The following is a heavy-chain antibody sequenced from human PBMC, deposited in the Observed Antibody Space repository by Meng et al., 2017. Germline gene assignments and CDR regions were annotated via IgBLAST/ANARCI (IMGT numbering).Heavy chain of an antibody. CDR3: ARVLAVAGNFDY. J-gene: IGHJ4*02. D-gene: IGHD6-19*01. CDR1: GSTSTSFY. CDR2: SKPSGGST. V-gene: IGHV1-46*01. Sequence: QVQRVRSGAEGKKAGGSVKVSLKASGSTSTSFYMPGVRQAPGQELEWMGISKPSGGSTSYAQKFPRRDTMTRDTSTSTVYMWMSSLRSEDTAVYFIARVLAVAGNFDYWGQGTLVTVSS.